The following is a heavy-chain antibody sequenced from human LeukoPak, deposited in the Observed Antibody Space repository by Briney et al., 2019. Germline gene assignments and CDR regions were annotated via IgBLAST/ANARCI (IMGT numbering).Heavy chain of an antibody. V-gene: IGHV4-34*01. D-gene: IGHD3-3*01. CDR1: GGSFSGYY. Sequence: SETLSLTCAVYGGSFSGYYWSWIRQPPGKGLEWIGEINHSGSTNYNPSLKSRVTISVDTSKNQFSLKLSSVTAADTAVYYCARKGEFWSGRNWFDPWGQGTLVTVSS. CDR3: ARKGEFWSGRNWFDP. J-gene: IGHJ5*02. CDR2: INHSGST.